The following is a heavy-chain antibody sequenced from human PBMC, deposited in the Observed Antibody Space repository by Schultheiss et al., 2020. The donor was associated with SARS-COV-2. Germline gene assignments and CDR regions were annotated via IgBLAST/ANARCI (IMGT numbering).Heavy chain of an antibody. CDR3: AGGLGRGFFDH. V-gene: IGHV3-53*01. D-gene: IGHD3/OR15-3a*01. CDR1: GFTVSSNY. CDR2: IYIAGST. Sequence: GGSLRLSCAASGFTVSSNYMTWVRQAPGKGLEWVSLIYIAGSTAYADSVKGRFTISRDDSTNTLFLQMNSLRAEDTAVYYCAGGLGRGFFDHWGQGTPVTVSS. J-gene: IGHJ4*02.